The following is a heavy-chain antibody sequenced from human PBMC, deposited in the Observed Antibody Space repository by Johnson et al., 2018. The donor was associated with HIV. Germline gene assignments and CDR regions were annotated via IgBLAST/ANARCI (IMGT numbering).Heavy chain of an antibody. J-gene: IGHJ4*02. Sequence: VQLVESGGGLVQPGGSLRLSCAASGFTFNNYAMTWVRQAPGKGLDWLTAISASGGNTYYADSVKGRFTISRDNSENTLYLQMNSLRAEDTAVYYCAKSDTDGPTSIDYGGRGTLVTVSS. D-gene: IGHD5-18*01. CDR1: GFTFNNYA. CDR3: AKSDTDGPTSIDY. V-gene: IGHV3-23*04. CDR2: ISASGGNT.